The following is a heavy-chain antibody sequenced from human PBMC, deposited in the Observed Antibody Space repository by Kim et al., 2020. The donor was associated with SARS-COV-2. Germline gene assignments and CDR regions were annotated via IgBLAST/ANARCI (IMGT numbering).Heavy chain of an antibody. D-gene: IGHD6-19*01. CDR1: GYTFTSYA. CDR3: ARESVCTYSSGCGGRYGMDV. V-gene: IGHV7-4-1*02. J-gene: IGHJ6*02. CDR2: INTNTGNP. Sequence: ASVKVSCKASGYTFTSYAMNWVRQAPGQGLEWMGWINTNTGNPTYAQGFTGRFVFSLDTSVSTAYLQISSLKAEDTAVYYCARESVCTYSSGCGGRYGMDVWGQGTTVTVSS.